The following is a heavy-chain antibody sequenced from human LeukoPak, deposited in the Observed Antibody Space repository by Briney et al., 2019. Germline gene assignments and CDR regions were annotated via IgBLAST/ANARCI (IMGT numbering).Heavy chain of an antibody. V-gene: IGHV3-30*01. CDR1: GFTFSSYA. J-gene: IGHJ4*02. D-gene: IGHD3-16*02. CDR3: ARGQGVIATYIDY. Sequence: PGGSLRLSCAASGFTFSSYAIHWVRQAPGKGLEWVAVISYDGSNKYYADSVKGRFTISRDNSKNTLYLQMNSLRAEDTAVYYCARGQGVIATYIDYWGQGTLVTVSS. CDR2: ISYDGSNK.